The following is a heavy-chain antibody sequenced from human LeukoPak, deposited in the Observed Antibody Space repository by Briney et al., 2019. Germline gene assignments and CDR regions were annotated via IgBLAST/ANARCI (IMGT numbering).Heavy chain of an antibody. D-gene: IGHD6-13*01. Sequence: GGSLRLSCAASGFTFSSYAMSWVRQAPGKGLEWVPAISGSGGSTYYADSVKGRFTISRDNSKNTLYLQMNSLRAEDTAVYYCAKEGIAAAGASYYYYGMDVWGQGTTVTVSS. CDR3: AKEGIAAAGASYYYYGMDV. CDR1: GFTFSSYA. J-gene: IGHJ6*02. CDR2: ISGSGGST. V-gene: IGHV3-23*01.